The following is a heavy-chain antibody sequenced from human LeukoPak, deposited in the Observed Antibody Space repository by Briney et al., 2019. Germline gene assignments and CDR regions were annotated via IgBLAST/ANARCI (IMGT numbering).Heavy chain of an antibody. V-gene: IGHV4-34*01. CDR2: INHSGST. D-gene: IGHD4-11*01. Sequence: SETLSLTCAVYGGSFSGYYWSWIRQPPGKGLEWIGEINHSGSTNYNPSLESRVTISVDTSKNQFSLKLSSVTAADTAVYYCARGITVTKGNGDYWGQGTLVTVSS. CDR1: GGSFSGYY. CDR3: ARGITVTKGNGDY. J-gene: IGHJ4*02.